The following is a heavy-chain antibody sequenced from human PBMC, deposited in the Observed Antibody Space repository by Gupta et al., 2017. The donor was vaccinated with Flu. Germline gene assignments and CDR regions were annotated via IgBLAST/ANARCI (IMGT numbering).Heavy chain of an antibody. CDR1: GFTFSHAW. V-gene: IGHV3-15*01. CDR3: ASTFTGTYYPGGNYYGMDV. CDR2: IKSKTDGGTT. Sequence: EVQLVESGGGLVTPGGSLRLSCAASGFTFSHAWMSWVRQAPGKGLEWVGRIKSKTDGGTTDYAAPVKGRFTISRDDSKNTLYLQMNSLKTEDTAVYYCASTFTGTYYPGGNYYGMDVWGQGTTVTVSS. J-gene: IGHJ6*02. D-gene: IGHD1-26*01.